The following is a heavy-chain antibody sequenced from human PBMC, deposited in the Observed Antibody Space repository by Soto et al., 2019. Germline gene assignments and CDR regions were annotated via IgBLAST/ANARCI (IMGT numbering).Heavy chain of an antibody. CDR1: GYTFTSYA. D-gene: IGHD1-26*01. V-gene: IGHV1-18*01. Sequence: ASVKVSCTASGYTFTSYAISWVRQAPGQGLEWMGWTSAYNGNRNYAQKFQGRVTMTTDTSTSTAYMELRSLRSDDTAVYYCARYWKEKVGATFYYWGQGTLVTVSS. CDR3: ARYWKEKVGATFYY. J-gene: IGHJ4*02. CDR2: TSAYNGNR.